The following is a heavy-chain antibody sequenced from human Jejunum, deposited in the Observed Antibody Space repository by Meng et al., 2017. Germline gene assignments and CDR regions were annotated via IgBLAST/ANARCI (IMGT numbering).Heavy chain of an antibody. J-gene: IGHJ4*02. V-gene: IGHV4-30-4*01. Sequence: QVQLQESGPGLVKPAQTLSLTGTGSGGSISSGDYYWSWIRQPPGKGLEWIGYIYYSGSTYYNPSLKSRVTISVDTSKNQFSLKLSSVTAADTAVYYCARTYADYPSYYFDYWGQGTLVTVS. CDR1: GGSISSGDYY. CDR3: ARTYADYPSYYFDY. CDR2: IYYSGST. D-gene: IGHD4-17*01.